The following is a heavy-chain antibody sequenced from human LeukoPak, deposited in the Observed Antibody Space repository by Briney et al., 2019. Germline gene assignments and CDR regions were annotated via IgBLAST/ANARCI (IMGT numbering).Heavy chain of an antibody. J-gene: IGHJ3*02. CDR1: GGSISSSNW. Sequence: SETLSLTCAVSGGSISSSNWWSWVRQPPGKGLEWIGEIYHSGSTNYNPSLKSRVTISVDKSKNQFSLKLSSVTAADTAVYYCARDSGLDYYDSSGYRRRAFDIWGQGTMVTVSS. CDR2: IYHSGST. CDR3: ARDSGLDYYDSSGYRRRAFDI. V-gene: IGHV4-4*02. D-gene: IGHD3-22*01.